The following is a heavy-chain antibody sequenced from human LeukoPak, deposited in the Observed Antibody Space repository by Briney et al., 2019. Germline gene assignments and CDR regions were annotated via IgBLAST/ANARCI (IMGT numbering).Heavy chain of an antibody. CDR1: GYSFTSYW. Sequence: GESLKISCKGSGYSFTSYWISWVRQMPGKGLEWMGRIDPSDSYTNYSPSFQGHVTISTDKSISTAYLQWSSLKVSDTAMYYCARHSRSGYDYNYWGQGTLVTVSS. CDR2: IDPSDSYT. CDR3: ARHSRSGYDYNY. D-gene: IGHD5-12*01. J-gene: IGHJ4*02. V-gene: IGHV5-10-1*01.